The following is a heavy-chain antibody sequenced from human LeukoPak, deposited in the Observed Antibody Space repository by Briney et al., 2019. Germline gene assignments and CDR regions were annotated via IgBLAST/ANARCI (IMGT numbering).Heavy chain of an antibody. J-gene: IGHJ4*02. CDR2: IYHSGST. CDR3: ARREGSFDS. CDR1: GYSISSGYY. D-gene: IGHD3-10*01. V-gene: IGHV4-38-2*02. Sequence: SETLSLTCTVSGYSISSGYYWGWIRAPPGKGLEWIGNIYHSGSTDYNPSLKSRVSISVDTSKNQFSLKLSSVTAADTAIYYCARREGSFDSWGQGTLVTVSS.